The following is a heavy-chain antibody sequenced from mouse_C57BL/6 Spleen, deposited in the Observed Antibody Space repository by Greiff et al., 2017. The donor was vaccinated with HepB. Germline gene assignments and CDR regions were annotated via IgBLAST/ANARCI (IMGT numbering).Heavy chain of an antibody. D-gene: IGHD1-1*01. CDR1: GFTFSDYG. CDR2: ISSGSSTI. J-gene: IGHJ3*01. Sequence: EVKLVESGGGLVKPGGSLKLSCAASGFTFSDYGMHWVRQAPEKGLEWVAYISSGSSTIYYADTVKGRFTISRDNAKNTLFLQMTSLRSEDTAMYYCAKTITTVVAPAYWGQGTLVTVSA. CDR3: AKTITTVVAPAY. V-gene: IGHV5-17*01.